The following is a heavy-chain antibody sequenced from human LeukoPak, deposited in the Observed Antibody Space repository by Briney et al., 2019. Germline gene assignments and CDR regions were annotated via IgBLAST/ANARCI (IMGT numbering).Heavy chain of an antibody. CDR3: ARHGDGYCSGGSCVPFDY. V-gene: IGHV4-39*01. CDR2: IYYSGST. J-gene: IGHJ4*02. D-gene: IGHD2-15*01. Sequence: SETLSLTCTVSGGSISSSSYYWGWVRQPPGKGLGWIVSIYYSGSTYYNPSLKSRVTISVDTSKNQFSLKLSSVTAADTAVYYCARHGDGYCSGGSCVPFDYWGQGTLVTVSS. CDR1: GGSISSSSYY.